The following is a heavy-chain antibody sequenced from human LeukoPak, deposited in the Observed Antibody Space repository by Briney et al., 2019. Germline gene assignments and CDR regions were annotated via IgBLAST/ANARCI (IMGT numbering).Heavy chain of an antibody. Sequence: PGRSLRLSCAASGFTFSSYGMHWVRQAPGKGLEWVAVISYDGSNKYYADSVKGRFTISRDNSKNTLYLQMNSLRAEDTAVYYCAKAGANDPLDYWGQGTLVTVSS. CDR1: GFTFSSYG. D-gene: IGHD1-1*01. CDR2: ISYDGSNK. J-gene: IGHJ4*02. CDR3: AKAGANDPLDY. V-gene: IGHV3-30*18.